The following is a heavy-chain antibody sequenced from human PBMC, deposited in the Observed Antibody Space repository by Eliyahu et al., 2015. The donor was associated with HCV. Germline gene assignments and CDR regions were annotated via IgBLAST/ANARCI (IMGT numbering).Heavy chain of an antibody. V-gene: IGHV6-1*01. Sequence: QVQLQQSGPGLVKPSQTLSLTCXISGDXVSFSNSAAWNWIRQSPSRGLEWLGRTYYRSKWYNDYAVSVKSRITINPDTSKNQFSLQLNSVTPEDTAVYYCARDLVRWFGMSSFDYWGQGTLVTVSS. CDR1: GDXVSFSNSAA. CDR2: TYYRSKWYN. D-gene: IGHD3-10*01. J-gene: IGHJ4*02. CDR3: ARDLVRWFGMSSFDY.